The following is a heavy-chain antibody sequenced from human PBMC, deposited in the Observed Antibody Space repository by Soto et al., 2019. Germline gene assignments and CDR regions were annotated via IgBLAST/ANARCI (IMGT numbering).Heavy chain of an antibody. D-gene: IGHD2-8*02. J-gene: IGHJ4*02. V-gene: IGHV3-23*01. CDR1: GLPFRATG. CDR2: IDGSVGIT. Sequence: GGPRRLSCAASGLPFRATGMTWVRQGPGEGLEWVSTIDGSVGITYYADSVKGRFTISRDNSRNPVYLQLNSLRGDDTALYYCLKNSDWCNSWCQGALVSVSS. CDR3: LKNSDWCNS.